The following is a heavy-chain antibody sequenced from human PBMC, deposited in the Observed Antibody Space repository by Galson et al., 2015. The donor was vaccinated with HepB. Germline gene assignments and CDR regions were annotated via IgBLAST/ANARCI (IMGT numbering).Heavy chain of an antibody. CDR2: ISGSGGSI. V-gene: IGHV3-23*01. J-gene: IGHJ3*02. CDR3: AKTLNGVTIFYGARAFDI. CDR1: GFTFSGYA. D-gene: IGHD3-3*01. Sequence: SLRLSCAASGFTFSGYAMRWVRQAPGRGLEWFSSISGSGGSIYYADSVKGRFTISRDNSKYTLYLQMNSLRAEDTALYYCAKTLNGVTIFYGARAFDIWGQGTMVTVSS.